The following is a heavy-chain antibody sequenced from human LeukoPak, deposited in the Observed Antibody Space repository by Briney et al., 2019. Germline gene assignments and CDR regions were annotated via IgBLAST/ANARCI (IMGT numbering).Heavy chain of an antibody. D-gene: IGHD5-18*01. CDR1: GFIFSSYA. J-gene: IGHJ4*02. CDR2: ISGSGVST. V-gene: IGHV3-23*01. CDR3: AKAPANYVDTAMGTFDY. Sequence: PGGSLRLSCVGSGFIFSSYAMSWVRQAPGKGLEWVSAISGSGVSTYYADSVKGRFTISRDIFKNTLYLQMNSLRAEDTAVYYCAKAPANYVDTAMGTFDYWGQGTLVTVSS.